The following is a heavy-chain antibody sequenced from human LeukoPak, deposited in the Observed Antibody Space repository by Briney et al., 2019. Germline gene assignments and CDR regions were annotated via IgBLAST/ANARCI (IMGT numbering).Heavy chain of an antibody. CDR2: IYSDGTT. CDR3: ATYDTSGYFFAY. V-gene: IGHV3-53*01. J-gene: IGHJ4*02. D-gene: IGHD3-22*01. Sequence: GGSLRLSCAASGFTFSSYSMNWVRQAPGKGLEWVSLIYSDGTTYYADSVKGRFTISRDNSKNTLFLQMNNLGAEDTAEYYCATYDTSGYFFAYWGQGTLVTVSS. CDR1: GFTFSSYS.